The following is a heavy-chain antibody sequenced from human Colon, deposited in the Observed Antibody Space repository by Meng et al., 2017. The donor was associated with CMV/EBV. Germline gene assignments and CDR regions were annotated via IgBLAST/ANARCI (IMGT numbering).Heavy chain of an antibody. CDR3: ARGHGYFDSSGSYYGEHYFDY. CDR2: SEGIGVNT. J-gene: IGHJ4*02. Sequence: YAISWVRQPPGRGLEWVSGSEGIGVNTYYADSVRGRFTISRDNSKNTLYLQMNGLRVEDTAVYYCARGHGYFDSSGSYYGEHYFDYWGQGALVTVSS. V-gene: IGHV3-23*01. D-gene: IGHD3-22*01. CDR1: YA.